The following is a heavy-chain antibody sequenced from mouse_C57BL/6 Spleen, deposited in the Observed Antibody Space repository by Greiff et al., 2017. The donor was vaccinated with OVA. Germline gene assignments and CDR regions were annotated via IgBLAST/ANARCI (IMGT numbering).Heavy chain of an antibody. D-gene: IGHD1-1*01. V-gene: IGHV1-69*01. J-gene: IGHJ2*01. Sequence: QVQLKQPGAELVMPGASVKLSCKASGYTFTSYWMHWVKQRPGQGLEWIGEIDPSDSYTNYNQKFKGKSTLTVDKSSSTAYMQLSSLTSEDSAVYYCASNHYGSSYFDYWGQGTTLTVSS. CDR2: IDPSDSYT. CDR1: GYTFTSYW. CDR3: ASNHYGSSYFDY.